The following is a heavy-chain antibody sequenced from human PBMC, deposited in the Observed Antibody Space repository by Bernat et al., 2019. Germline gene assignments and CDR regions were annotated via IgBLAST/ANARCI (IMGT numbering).Heavy chain of an antibody. D-gene: IGHD1-26*01. CDR1: GFTFSDHY. CDR2: IRKKANGFTT. J-gene: IGHJ4*02. Sequence: EVQLVESGGGLVQPGGSLRVSCAASGFTFSDHYMDWVRQAPGQGLEWVGRIRKKANGFTTEYAASVGGRFTISRDDSENSLYLQMNSLKIEDTAVYYCARVVGQGFFDHWGQGTLVTVSS. V-gene: IGHV3-72*01. CDR3: ARVVGQGFFDH.